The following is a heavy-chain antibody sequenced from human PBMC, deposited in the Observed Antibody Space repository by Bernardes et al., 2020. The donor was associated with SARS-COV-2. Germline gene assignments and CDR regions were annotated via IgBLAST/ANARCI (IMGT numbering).Heavy chain of an antibody. J-gene: IGHJ3*01. D-gene: IGHD2-2*01. CDR1: GCIINMFV. CDR3: ARGRDIVVEPGDSDASDV. V-gene: IGHV1-69*13. CDR2: IIPIFGTT. Sequence: SVKVSCKASGCIINMFVMSWLRQAPGRRLEWMGGIIPIFGTTHYAQKFQGRVTITADESTSTAYLELRSLRSEDTAIYFCARGRDIVVEPGDSDASDVWGQGTMVTVST.